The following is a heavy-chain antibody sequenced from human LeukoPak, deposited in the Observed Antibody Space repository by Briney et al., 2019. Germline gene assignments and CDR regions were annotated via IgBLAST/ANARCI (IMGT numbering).Heavy chain of an antibody. CDR1: GFTFSSYW. V-gene: IGHV3-74*01. CDR3: ANLIAAAGKGY. Sequence: GGSLRLSCAASGFTFSSYWMHWVRQAPGKGLVWVSRINSDGSSTSYADSVKGRFTISRDNSKNTLYLQMNSLRAEDTAVYYCANLIAAAGKGYWGQGTLVTVSS. CDR2: INSDGSST. D-gene: IGHD6-13*01. J-gene: IGHJ4*02.